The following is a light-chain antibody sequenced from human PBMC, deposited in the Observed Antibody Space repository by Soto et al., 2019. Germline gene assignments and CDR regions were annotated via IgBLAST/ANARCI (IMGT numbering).Light chain of an antibody. V-gene: IGLV2-14*01. CDR2: DVN. J-gene: IGLJ2*01. Sequence: QSVLTQPASVSGSPGQSITISCTGTSSDVGGYKYVSWYQQHPGKAPKLMIYDVNNRPSGVSNRFSGSQSGNTASLTISGLQAEDEADYYCSFYTSSSTLGVLFGGGTKVTVL. CDR1: SSDVGGYKY. CDR3: SFYTSSSTLGVL.